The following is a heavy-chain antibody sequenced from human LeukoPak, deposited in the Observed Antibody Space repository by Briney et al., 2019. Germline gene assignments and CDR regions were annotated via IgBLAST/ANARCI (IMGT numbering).Heavy chain of an antibody. CDR3: VRGGYSSFSF. D-gene: IGHD6-13*01. J-gene: IGHJ4*02. V-gene: IGHV3-53*01. Sequence: GGSLRLSCAASGSTVSNNYMSWVRQAPGKGLEWVSVIYSGGGTYYADSVKGRFSISRDNAKNSLYLQMNSLRAEDTAVYYCVRGGYSSFSFWGQGTLVTVPS. CDR2: IYSGGGT. CDR1: GSTVSNNY.